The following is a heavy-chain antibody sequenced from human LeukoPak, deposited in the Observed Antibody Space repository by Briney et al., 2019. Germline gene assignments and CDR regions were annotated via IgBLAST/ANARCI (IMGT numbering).Heavy chain of an antibody. CDR2: IYYSGST. J-gene: IGHJ6*03. CDR1: GGSISSYY. Sequence: SETLSLTCTVSGGSISSYYWSWIRQPPGKGLEWIGYIYYSGSTNYNPSLKSRVTISVDTSKNQFSLKLSSVTAADTAVYYCAGQYSSGWGFYYYYYMDVWGKGTTVTISS. D-gene: IGHD6-19*01. CDR3: AGQYSSGWGFYYYYYMDV. V-gene: IGHV4-59*08.